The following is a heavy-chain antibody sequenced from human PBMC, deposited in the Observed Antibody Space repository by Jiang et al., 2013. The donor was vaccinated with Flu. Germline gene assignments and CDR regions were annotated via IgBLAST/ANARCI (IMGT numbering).Heavy chain of an antibody. CDR2: IYPGDSDT. CDR1: GYSFTGYW. V-gene: IGHV5-51*03. Sequence: GAEVKKPGESLKISCQGSGYSFTGYWIAWVRQMPGKGLEWMGIIYPGDSDTRYSPSFQGHITISADKSIDTAYLQWSSLKASDTAMYYCARPHNRSHWGWFGPWGQGTLVTVSS. CDR3: ARPHNRSHWGWFGP. D-gene: IGHD7-27*01. J-gene: IGHJ5*02.